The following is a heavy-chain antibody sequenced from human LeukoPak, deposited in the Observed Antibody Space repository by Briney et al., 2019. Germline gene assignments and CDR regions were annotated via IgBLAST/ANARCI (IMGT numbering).Heavy chain of an antibody. J-gene: IGHJ4*02. Sequence: PGRSLRLSCAASGFTFSSYAMHWVRQAPGKGLEWVAVISYDGSIKYYADSVKGRFTTSRDNSKNMLYLQMNSLSAEDTAVYYCARGPGYSSGWYVLSVDYWGQGTLVTVSS. V-gene: IGHV3-30-3*01. CDR2: ISYDGSIK. CDR3: ARGPGYSSGWYVLSVDY. D-gene: IGHD6-19*01. CDR1: GFTFSSYA.